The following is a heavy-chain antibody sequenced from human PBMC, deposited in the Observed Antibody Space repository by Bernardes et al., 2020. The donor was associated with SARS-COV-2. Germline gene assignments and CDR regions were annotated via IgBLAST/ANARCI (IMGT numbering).Heavy chain of an antibody. CDR1: GFTFSSYA. Sequence: GGSLRLSCAASGFTFSSYAMHWVRQAPGKGLEWVAVISYDGSNKYYADSVKGRFTISRDNAKKSSYLQMNSLRAEDTAVYYCVRGWGVAVAGIGAYWGQGTLVTVSS. J-gene: IGHJ4*02. V-gene: IGHV3-30*07. CDR3: VRGWGVAVAGIGAY. CDR2: ISYDGSNK. D-gene: IGHD6-19*01.